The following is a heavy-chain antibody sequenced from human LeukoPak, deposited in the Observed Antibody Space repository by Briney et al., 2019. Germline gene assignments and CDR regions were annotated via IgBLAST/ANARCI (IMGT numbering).Heavy chain of an antibody. CDR3: ARLGNYADFDY. D-gene: IGHD4-11*01. CDR2: ISTYNGNT. Sequence: ASVKVSCKASGYTFTSNGISWVRQAPGQGLEWVGWISTYNGNTNYAQKFQGRVTMTTDTSTSTAYMELRSLRSDDTAVYYCARLGNYADFDYWGQGTLVTVSS. J-gene: IGHJ4*02. CDR1: GYTFTSNG. V-gene: IGHV1-18*01.